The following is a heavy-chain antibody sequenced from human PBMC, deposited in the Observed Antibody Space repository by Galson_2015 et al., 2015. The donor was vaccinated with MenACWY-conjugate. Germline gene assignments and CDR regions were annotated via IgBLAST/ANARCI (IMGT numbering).Heavy chain of an antibody. CDR1: GYRFTSYW. Sequence: QSGAEVKKPGESLRISCKGSGYRFTSYWITWVRQMPGKGLECVGRIDPSDSYIRYNPSFQGQVTISADESISTAYLQWSSLKASDTAMYYCARHPPGGRGMDVWGRGTTVTVSS. D-gene: IGHD2-15*01. CDR3: ARHPPGGRGMDV. J-gene: IGHJ6*02. CDR2: IDPSDSYI. V-gene: IGHV5-10-1*04.